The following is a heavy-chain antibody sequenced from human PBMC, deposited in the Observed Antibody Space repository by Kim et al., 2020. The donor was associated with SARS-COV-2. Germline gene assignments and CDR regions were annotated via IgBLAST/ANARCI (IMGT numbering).Heavy chain of an antibody. CDR3: ATGLVIMGGFDY. D-gene: IGHD3-22*01. CDR1: GGSISSSSHY. Sequence: SETLSLTCTVSGGSISSSSHYWGWIRQPPGKGLEWIGSISYSGSTYYNPSLRSRVTISVDTSKNQFSLRLRSVTAADTAVYYCATGLVIMGGFDYWGQGTLVTVSS. J-gene: IGHJ4*02. CDR2: ISYSGST. V-gene: IGHV4-39*01.